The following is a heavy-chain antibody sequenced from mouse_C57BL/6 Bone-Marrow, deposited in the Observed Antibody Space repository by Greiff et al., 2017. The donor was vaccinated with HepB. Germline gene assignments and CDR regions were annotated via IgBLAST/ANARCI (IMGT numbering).Heavy chain of an antibody. CDR2: IDPENGDT. V-gene: IGHV14-4*01. J-gene: IGHJ1*03. CDR3: TCWYFDV. Sequence: EVQLQQSGAELMKPGASVKLSCKATGYTFTGYWIEWVKQRPEQGLEWIGWIDPENGDTEYASKFQGKATITADTSSNTAYLQLSSLTSEDTAVYYCTCWYFDVWGTGTTVTVSS. CDR1: GYTFTGYW.